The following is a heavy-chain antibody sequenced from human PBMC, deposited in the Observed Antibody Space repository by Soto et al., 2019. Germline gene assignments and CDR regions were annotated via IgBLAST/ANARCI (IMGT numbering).Heavy chain of an antibody. CDR3: ARDIASSTDYYYYYRDV. V-gene: IGHV4-4*02. CDR2: IYHSGST. D-gene: IGHD2-2*01. J-gene: IGHJ6*03. Sequence: SETLSLTCAVSSGSISSSNWWSWVRQPPGKGLEWIGEIYHSGSTNYNPSLKSRVTISVDKSKNQFSLKLSSVTAADTAVYYCARDIASSTDYYYYYRDVWGKGTTVTVSS. CDR1: SGSISSSNW.